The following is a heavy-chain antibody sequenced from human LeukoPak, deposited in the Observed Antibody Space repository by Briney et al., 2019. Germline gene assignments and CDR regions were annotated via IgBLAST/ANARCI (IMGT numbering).Heavy chain of an antibody. CDR3: ARGTDSSGHYYYYGMDV. CDR1: GGSFSGYY. D-gene: IGHD3-22*01. Sequence: SETLSLTCAVYGGSFSGYYWSWIRQPPGKGLEWIGEINHSGSTNYNPSLKSRVTISVDTPKNQFSLKLSSVTAADTAVYYCARGTDSSGHYYYYGMDVWGQGTTVTVSS. V-gene: IGHV4-34*01. CDR2: INHSGST. J-gene: IGHJ6*02.